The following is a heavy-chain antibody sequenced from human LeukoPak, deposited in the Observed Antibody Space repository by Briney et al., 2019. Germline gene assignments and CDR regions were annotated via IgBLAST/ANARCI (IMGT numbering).Heavy chain of an antibody. J-gene: IGHJ4*02. D-gene: IGHD5-18*01. V-gene: IGHV4-39*07. CDR2: IYYSGST. Sequence: SETLSLTCSVSGGSISRSYYYWGWIRQPPGKGLEWIGAIYYSGSTNYNPSLKSRVTISVDTSKNQFSLKLSSVTAADTAVYYCARRRRYSYGYSYFDYWGQGTLVTVSS. CDR3: ARRRRYSYGYSYFDY. CDR1: GGSISRSYYY.